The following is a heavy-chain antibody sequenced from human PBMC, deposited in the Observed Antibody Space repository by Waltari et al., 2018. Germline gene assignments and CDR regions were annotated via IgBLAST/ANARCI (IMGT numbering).Heavy chain of an antibody. CDR3: AKQALSAFIDY. D-gene: IGHD2-15*01. Sequence: QVLLVESGGAVVQPGRSLRLSCTASGFNFTSFGMHWVRLAPGKGLEWLSVTSYNGKNTFYAASVKGRFTISRDNSKNTLYLQLNNLKIEDTAIYYCAKQALSAFIDYWGQGTLVTVSS. CDR2: TSYNGKNT. J-gene: IGHJ4*02. CDR1: GFNFTSFG. V-gene: IGHV3-30*18.